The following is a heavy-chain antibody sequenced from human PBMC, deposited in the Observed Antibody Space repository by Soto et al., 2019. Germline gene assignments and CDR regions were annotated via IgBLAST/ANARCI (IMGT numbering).Heavy chain of an antibody. J-gene: IGHJ4*02. V-gene: IGHV3-33*01. CDR3: ARDDMSATVYSLDH. CDR1: GFTFSSYA. Sequence: QVQLVESGGGGVQPGRSLRLSCAASGFTFSSYAMHWVRQAPGKGLEWVALIYYDGSKKYYAESVRGRFTISRDNARNTLYLQMNSLRAGDTAVYYCARDDMSATVYSLDHWGQGTLLTVSS. CDR2: IYYDGSKK. D-gene: IGHD2-15*01.